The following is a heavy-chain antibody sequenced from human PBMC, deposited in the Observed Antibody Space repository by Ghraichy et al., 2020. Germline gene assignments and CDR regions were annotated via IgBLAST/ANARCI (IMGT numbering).Heavy chain of an antibody. CDR2: ISGSGGST. CDR3: AKDHGRGIVGFMDV. V-gene: IGHV3-23*01. CDR1: GFTFSSYA. J-gene: IGHJ6*02. D-gene: IGHD2-15*01. Sequence: GGSLRLSCAASGFTFSSYAMSWVRQAPGKGLEWVSAISGSGGSTYYADSVKGRFTISRDNSKNTLYLQMNSLRAEDTAVYYCAKDHGRGIVGFMDVWGQGTTVTVSS.